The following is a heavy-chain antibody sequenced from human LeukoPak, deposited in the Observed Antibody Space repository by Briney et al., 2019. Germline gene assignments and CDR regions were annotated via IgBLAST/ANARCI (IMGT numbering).Heavy chain of an antibody. D-gene: IGHD2-2*01. V-gene: IGHV4-30-4*07. CDR3: ARHSADCTGSSCYLFDP. Sequence: SQTLSLTCAVSRGSISSGGYSWSWIRQPPGKGLEWIGYIYHSGSTNYNPSLESRVTISVDTSKNQFSLKLSSVTAADTAVYYCARHSADCTGSSCYLFDPWGQGTLVTVSS. CDR1: RGSISSGGYS. CDR2: IYHSGST. J-gene: IGHJ5*02.